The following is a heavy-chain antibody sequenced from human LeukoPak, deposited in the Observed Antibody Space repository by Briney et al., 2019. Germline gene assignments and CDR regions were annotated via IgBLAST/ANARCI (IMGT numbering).Heavy chain of an antibody. D-gene: IGHD6-25*01. CDR2: INPNSGGT. CDR1: GYTFTHYY. CDR3: ARDTSGGPYNYFDP. V-gene: IGHV1-2*02. Sequence: ASVKVSCKASGYTFTHYYIYWVRQAPGQGLEWMGWINPNSGGTNYAQKFLGRVTMTGDTSISTAYMELSSLRPDDTAVYYCARDTSGGPYNYFDPWGQGTLVTVSS. J-gene: IGHJ5*02.